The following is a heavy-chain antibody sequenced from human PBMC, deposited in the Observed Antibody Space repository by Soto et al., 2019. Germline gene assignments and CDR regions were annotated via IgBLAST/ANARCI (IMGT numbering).Heavy chain of an antibody. D-gene: IGHD5-18*01. J-gene: IGHJ4*02. Sequence: ASLKISCKGSGHSFTSYWIGWVRQVPGKGLEWMGIIYPGDSDTRYSPSFQGQVTISVDKSISTAYLQWNSLKASDTAIYYCSKARWLHFPHFAFWGQGTLVTVSS. CDR2: IYPGDSDT. V-gene: IGHV5-51*01. CDR1: GHSFTSYW. CDR3: SKARWLHFPHFAF.